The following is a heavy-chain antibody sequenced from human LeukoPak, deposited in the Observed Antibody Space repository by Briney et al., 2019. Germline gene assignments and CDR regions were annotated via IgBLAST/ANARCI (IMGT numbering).Heavy chain of an antibody. CDR2: IKQDGSEM. CDR3: ARDRSRCVY. V-gene: IGHV3-7*01. J-gene: IGHJ4*02. Sequence: PGGSLRLSCAASGFTFSSFWMTWVRQAPGKGLEWVANIKQDGSEMYYVDSAKGRFTISRDNAKNSLYLQMNSLRAEDTAVYYCARDRSRCVYWGQGTLVTVSS. D-gene: IGHD3-10*01. CDR1: GFTFSSFW.